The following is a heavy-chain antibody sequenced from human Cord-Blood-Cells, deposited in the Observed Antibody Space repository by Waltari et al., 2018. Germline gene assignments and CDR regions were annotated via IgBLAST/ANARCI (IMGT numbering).Heavy chain of an antibody. Sequence: QVQLQQWGAGLLKPSETLSLTCAVYGGSFSGYYSRWIRQHPGKGLEWIGEINHSGSTNYNPSPKSRVTISVDTSKNQFSLKLSSVTAADTAVYYCAMVPAAKVDAFDIWGQGTMVTVSS. V-gene: IGHV4-34*01. CDR3: AMVPAAKVDAFDI. J-gene: IGHJ3*02. CDR2: INHSGST. D-gene: IGHD2-2*01. CDR1: GGSFSGYY.